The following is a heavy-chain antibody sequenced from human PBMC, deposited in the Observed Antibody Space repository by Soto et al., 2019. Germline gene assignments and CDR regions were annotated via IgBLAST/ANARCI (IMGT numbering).Heavy chain of an antibody. CDR1: PFKITSSS. CDR3: ARYYYASSGYDGRDG. J-gene: IGHJ6*02. Sequence: TMRLSCAALPFKITSSSMNWVRQAPGRGLAWVAYITDSCSNTFYVYSVKCRFTVSRDTANNALYLQMSGLRDEDRAVYYCARYYYASSGYDGRDGWDQGPRVTVSS. CDR2: ITDSCSNT. V-gene: IGHV3-48*02. D-gene: IGHD3-22*01.